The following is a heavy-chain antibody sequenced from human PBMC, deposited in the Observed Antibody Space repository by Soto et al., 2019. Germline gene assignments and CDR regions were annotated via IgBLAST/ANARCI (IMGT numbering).Heavy chain of an antibody. D-gene: IGHD3-22*01. CDR3: AKARPLYYYDSGGYPFHY. CDR1: GFTFSTYT. V-gene: IGHV3-23*01. J-gene: IGHJ4*02. CDR2: IRGNGANR. Sequence: GGSLRLSCVFSGFTFSTYTMNWVRQAPGQGLEWVSTIRGNGANRYYADSVKGRFTISRDNSKSTLYLQLDSLRADDTAVYYCAKARPLYYYDSGGYPFHYWGQGTRVTVSS.